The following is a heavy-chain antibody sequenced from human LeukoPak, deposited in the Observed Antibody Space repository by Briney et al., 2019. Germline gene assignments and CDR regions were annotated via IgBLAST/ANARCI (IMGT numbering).Heavy chain of an antibody. CDR1: GDSVSSNSAA. D-gene: IGHD5-12*01. CDR2: TYYRFKWYN. V-gene: IGHV6-1*01. Sequence: SQTLSLTCAISGDSVSSNSAAWNGIRQSPSRGLEWLGRTYYRFKWYNDYAVSVKSRVIINPDTSKNQFSLELNSVTPEDTAVYYCARDSGYVLDYWGQGTLVTVSS. J-gene: IGHJ4*02. CDR3: ARDSGYVLDY.